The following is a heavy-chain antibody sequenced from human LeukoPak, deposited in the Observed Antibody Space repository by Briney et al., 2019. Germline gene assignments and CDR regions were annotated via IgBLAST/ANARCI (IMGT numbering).Heavy chain of an antibody. V-gene: IGHV4-59*08. J-gene: IGHJ4*02. CDR3: ARQPNYGYNLRLDY. Sequence: SETLSLTCSVSGGSLSGYYWSWIRQPPGKGLECIGYIYDSGSRNYNPSLKSRVTISVDTSKNQFSLKLTSVTAADTAVCYCARQPNYGYNLRLDYWGQGTLVTVSS. D-gene: IGHD5-24*01. CDR1: GGSLSGYY. CDR2: IYDSGSR.